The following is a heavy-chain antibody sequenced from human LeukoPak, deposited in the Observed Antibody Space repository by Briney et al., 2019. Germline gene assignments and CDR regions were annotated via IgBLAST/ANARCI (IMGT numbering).Heavy chain of an antibody. Sequence: ASETLSLTCTVSGGSISSYYWSWIRQPPGRGPEWIGYIYYSGSTNYNPSLKSRVTISVDTSKNQFSLKLSSVTAADTAVYYCARVTLIRGVIWDTYGMDVWGKGTTVTVSS. V-gene: IGHV4-59*01. CDR1: GGSISSYY. D-gene: IGHD3-10*01. CDR2: IYYSGST. CDR3: ARVTLIRGVIWDTYGMDV. J-gene: IGHJ6*04.